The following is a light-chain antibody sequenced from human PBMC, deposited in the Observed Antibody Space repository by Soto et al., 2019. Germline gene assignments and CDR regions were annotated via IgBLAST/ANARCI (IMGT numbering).Light chain of an antibody. V-gene: IGLV2-8*01. CDR2: EVS. CDR3: SSYSGTNYHYA. J-gene: IGLJ1*01. CDR1: SSDVGGYNY. Sequence: LTQPPSASGSFGQSVTISCTGTSSDVGGYNYVSWYQQHPGKAPKLMIYEVSERPSGVPDRFSGSKSGNTASLTVSGLQADDEADYYCSSYSGTNYHYAFGTGTKVTVL.